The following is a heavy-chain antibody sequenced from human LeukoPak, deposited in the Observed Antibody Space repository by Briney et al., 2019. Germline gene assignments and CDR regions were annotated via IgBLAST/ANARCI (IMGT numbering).Heavy chain of an antibody. J-gene: IGHJ6*02. CDR1: GYTFTSYY. D-gene: IGHD5-12*01. Sequence: ASVKVSCKASGYTFTSYYMHWVRQAPGQGLEWMGIINPSGGSTSYAQKFQGRVTMTRDTSTSTVYMGMSSLRSEDTAVYYCAREREVARQYIYYYYGMDVWGQGTTVTVSS. CDR2: INPSGGST. V-gene: IGHV1-46*01. CDR3: AREREVARQYIYYYYGMDV.